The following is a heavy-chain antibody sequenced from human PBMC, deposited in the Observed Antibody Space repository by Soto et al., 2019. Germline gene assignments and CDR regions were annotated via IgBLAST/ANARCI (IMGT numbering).Heavy chain of an antibody. CDR2: ISSNGGST. J-gene: IGHJ2*01. V-gene: IGHV3-64*01. CDR3: LFCQAEHGIRVTVPVSAFRLNRSSDL. D-gene: IGHD3-16*02. Sequence: KGMEYVSAISSNGGSTYYANAVKGRFTISRDNFKNTLYLQMGSLRAEDMAVYYFLFCQAEHGIRVTVPVSAFRLNRSSDL.